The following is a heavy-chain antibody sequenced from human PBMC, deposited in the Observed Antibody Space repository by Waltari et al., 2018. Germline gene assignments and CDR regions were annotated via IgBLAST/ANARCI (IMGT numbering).Heavy chain of an antibody. CDR1: GYTFTGKF. J-gene: IGHJ3*01. V-gene: IGHV1-2*07. CDR3: ARGRDAFSNLDV. CDR2: TNPNNGVT. D-gene: IGHD4-4*01. Sequence: QVQLVQSGTEVKKPGASVQVSCKASGYTFTGKFIHWVRQAPSQGLQLIGGTNPNNGVTKFGHKFQGSVTSTRDTSNTSAYMELTSLRSDETALDFWARGRDAFSNLDVWGQGTKVIVSS.